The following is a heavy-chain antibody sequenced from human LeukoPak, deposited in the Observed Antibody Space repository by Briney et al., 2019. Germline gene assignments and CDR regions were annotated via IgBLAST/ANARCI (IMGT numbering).Heavy chain of an antibody. CDR3: ARGPPGGSYYSPSNYFDY. CDR1: GYTFTSYG. J-gene: IGHJ4*02. Sequence: ASVKVSCKASGYTFTSYGISWVRQAPGQGLEWMGWISAYNGNTNYAQKLQGRVTMTRDTSTSTVYMELSSLRSEDTAVYYCARGPPGGSYYSPSNYFDYWGQGTLVTVSS. V-gene: IGHV1-18*01. CDR2: ISAYNGNT. D-gene: IGHD1-26*01.